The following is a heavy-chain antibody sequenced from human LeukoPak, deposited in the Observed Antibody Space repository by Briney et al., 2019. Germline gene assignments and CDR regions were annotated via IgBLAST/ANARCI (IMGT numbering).Heavy chain of an antibody. Sequence: GGSLRLSCAAPGFTFSDYYMSWIRQAPGKGLEWVSYISSSGSTIYYADSVKGRFTISRDNAKNSPYLQMNSLRAEDTAVYYCARDEGYCTNGVPMPCYNWFDPWGQGTLVTVSS. V-gene: IGHV3-11*01. CDR3: ARDEGYCTNGVPMPCYNWFDP. CDR2: ISSSGSTI. J-gene: IGHJ5*02. D-gene: IGHD2-8*01. CDR1: GFTFSDYY.